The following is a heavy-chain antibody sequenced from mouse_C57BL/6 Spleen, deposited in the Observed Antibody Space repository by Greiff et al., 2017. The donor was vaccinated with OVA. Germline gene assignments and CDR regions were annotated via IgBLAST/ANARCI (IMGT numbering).Heavy chain of an antibody. CDR3: VRQGYDPYAMDY. CDR1: GFSFNTYA. Sequence: EVMVVESGGGLVQPKGSLKLSCAASGFSFNTYAMNWVRQAPGKGLEWVARIRSKSNNYATYYADSVKDRFTISRDDSESMLYLQMNNLKTEDTAMYYCVRQGYDPYAMDYWGQGTSVTVSS. D-gene: IGHD2-2*01. J-gene: IGHJ4*01. V-gene: IGHV10-1*01. CDR2: IRSKSNNYAT.